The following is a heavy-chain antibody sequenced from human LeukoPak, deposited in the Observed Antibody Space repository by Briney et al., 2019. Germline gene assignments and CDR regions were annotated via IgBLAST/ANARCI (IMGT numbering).Heavy chain of an antibody. Sequence: GGSLRLSCAASGFIFTNAWMSWVRQAPGKGLEWVSVMYSGGNTDFADSVKGRFTISRDNSKNTLYLQMSSLRAEDTAVYYCASGYGSGSYSYYYEMDVWGQGTTVTVSS. CDR1: GFIFTNAW. CDR3: ASGYGSGSYSYYYEMDV. D-gene: IGHD3-10*01. V-gene: IGHV3-66*01. CDR2: MYSGGNT. J-gene: IGHJ6*02.